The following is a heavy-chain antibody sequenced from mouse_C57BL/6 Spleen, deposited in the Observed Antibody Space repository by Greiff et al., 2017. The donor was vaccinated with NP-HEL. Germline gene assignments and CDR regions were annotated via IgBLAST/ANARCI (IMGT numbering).Heavy chain of an antibody. J-gene: IGHJ3*01. CDR1: VYTFTSYW. V-gene: IGHV1-55*01. CDR2: IYPGSGST. Sequence: QLQQPGAELVPPFSSFPLSFNSSVYTFTSYWITWVKQRPGQGLEWIGDIYPGSGSTNYNEKFKSKATLTVDTSSSTAYMQLSSLTSEDSAVYYCARNWENWFAYWGQGTLVTVSA. D-gene: IGHD4-1*01. CDR3: ARNWENWFAY.